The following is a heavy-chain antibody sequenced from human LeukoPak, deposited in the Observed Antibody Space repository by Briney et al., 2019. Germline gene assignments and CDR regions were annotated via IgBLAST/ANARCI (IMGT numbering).Heavy chain of an antibody. J-gene: IGHJ4*02. V-gene: IGHV3-23*01. CDR3: AKDYKIFGVVISPFDY. D-gene: IGHD3-3*01. CDR1: GFTFSSYA. Sequence: GGSLRLSCAASGFTFSSYAMSWVRQAPGKGREWVSAISGSGGSTYYADSVKSRFTISRDNSKNTLYLQMNSLRAEDTAVYYCAKDYKIFGVVISPFDYWGQGTLVTVSS. CDR2: ISGSGGST.